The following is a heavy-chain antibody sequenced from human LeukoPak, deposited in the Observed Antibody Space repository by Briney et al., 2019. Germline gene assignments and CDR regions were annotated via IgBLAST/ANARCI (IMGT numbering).Heavy chain of an antibody. CDR2: INPNSGGT. D-gene: IGHD3-10*01. CDR1: GYTFTGYY. Sequence: GASVKVSCKASGYTFTGYYMHWVRQAPGQGLEWMGRINPNSGGTNYAQKFQGRVTMTRDTSISTAYMELSGLRSDDTAVYYCAREKLWFGELPPDYWGQGTLVTVSS. V-gene: IGHV1-2*06. CDR3: AREKLWFGELPPDY. J-gene: IGHJ4*02.